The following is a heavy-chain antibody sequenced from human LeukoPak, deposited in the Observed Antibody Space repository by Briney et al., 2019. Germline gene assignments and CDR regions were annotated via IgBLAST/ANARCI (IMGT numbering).Heavy chain of an antibody. J-gene: IGHJ4*02. D-gene: IGHD3-10*01. CDR3: ARGTSRITMVRGVIVPESYFDY. CDR1: GGSISSDIYY. CDR2: ISYSGGT. Sequence: SETLSLTCTVSGGSISSDIYYWGCIRQPPGKGLEGIGSISYSGGTYYNPSLKSRVTISVDTSKNDFSLKLSSVTAADTAVYYCARGTSRITMVRGVIVPESYFDYWGQGTLVTVSS. V-gene: IGHV4-39*02.